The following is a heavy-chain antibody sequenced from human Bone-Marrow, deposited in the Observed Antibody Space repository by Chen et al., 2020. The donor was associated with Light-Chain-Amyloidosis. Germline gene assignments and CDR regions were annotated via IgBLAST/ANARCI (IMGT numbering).Heavy chain of an antibody. CDR3: ARSYSGYFDY. CDR2: IYTSRNT. D-gene: IGHD5-12*01. Sequence: QVQLQESGPGLVKPSQPLSLTCTVSGGSIRSDNYYWSWIRQPAGKGLEWIGHIYTSRNTNYNPSLKSRVTISLDTSKNQFSLNLSSVTAADTAVYYCARSYSGYFDYWGQGTQVTVSS. CDR1: GGSIRSDNYY. V-gene: IGHV4-61*02. J-gene: IGHJ4*02.